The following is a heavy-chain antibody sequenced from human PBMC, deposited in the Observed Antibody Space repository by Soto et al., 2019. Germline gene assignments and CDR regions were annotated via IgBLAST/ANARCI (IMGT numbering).Heavy chain of an antibody. CDR3: ARGPILGRWELIVY. V-gene: IGHV3-21*01. Sequence: GGSLRLSCAASGFTFSSYSMNWVRQAPGKGLEWVSSISSSSSYIYYADSVKGRFTISRDNAKNSLYLQMNSLRAEDTAVYYCARGPILGRWELIVYWGQGTLVTVSS. D-gene: IGHD1-26*01. CDR1: GFTFSSYS. CDR2: ISSSSSYI. J-gene: IGHJ4*02.